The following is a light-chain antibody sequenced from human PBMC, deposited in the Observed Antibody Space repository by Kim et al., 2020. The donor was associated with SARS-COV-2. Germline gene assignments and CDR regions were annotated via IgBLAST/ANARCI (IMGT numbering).Light chain of an antibody. Sequence: QSALTQPASVSGSPGQSITISCTGTSSDVGGYNYVSWYQQHPGKAPKLMIYDVSNRPSGVSNRFSGSKSGNTASLTISGLQAEDEADYYCSSYTSSSPVFRGGTKVTVL. CDR1: SSDVGGYNY. J-gene: IGLJ3*02. V-gene: IGLV2-14*03. CDR2: DVS. CDR3: SSYTSSSPV.